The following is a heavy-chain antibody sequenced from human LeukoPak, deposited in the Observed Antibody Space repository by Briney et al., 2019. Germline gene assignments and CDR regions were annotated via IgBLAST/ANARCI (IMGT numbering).Heavy chain of an antibody. J-gene: IGHJ6*03. CDR2: INHSGST. V-gene: IGHV4-34*01. CDR3: ARGGDTAMTNYYYYYMDV. CDR1: GGSFSGYY. Sequence: SETLSLTCAVYGGSFSGYYWSWIRQPPGKGLEWIGEINHSGSTNYNPSLKSRVTISVDTSKNQFSLKLSSVTAADTAVYYCARGGDTAMTNYYYYYMDVWGKGTTVTISS. D-gene: IGHD5-18*01.